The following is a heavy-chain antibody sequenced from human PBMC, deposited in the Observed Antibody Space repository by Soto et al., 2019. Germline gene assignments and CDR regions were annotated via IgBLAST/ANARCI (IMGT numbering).Heavy chain of an antibody. CDR1: GFTFSSYS. D-gene: IGHD3-3*01. CDR2: ISSSSSTI. V-gene: IGHV3-48*01. J-gene: IGHJ4*02. Sequence: GGSLRLSCAASGFTFSSYSMNWVRQAPGKGLEWVSYISSSSSTIYYADSVKGRFTISRDNAKNSLYLQMNSLRAEDTAVYYCARDLNFWSGSFDYWGQGTLVTVSS. CDR3: ARDLNFWSGSFDY.